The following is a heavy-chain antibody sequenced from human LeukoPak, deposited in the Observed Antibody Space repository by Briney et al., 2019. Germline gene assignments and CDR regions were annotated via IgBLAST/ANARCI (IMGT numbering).Heavy chain of an antibody. J-gene: IGHJ4*02. V-gene: IGHV3-21*01. D-gene: IGHD3-10*01. Sequence: GGSLRLSCAASGFTFSSYEMNWVRLAPGKGLEWVSSISSSSSYIYYADSVKGRFTISRDNAKNSLYLQMNSLRAEDTAVYYCARGSPYGSGSYPANFDNWGQGTLVTVSS. CDR3: ARGSPYGSGSYPANFDN. CDR1: GFTFSSYE. CDR2: ISSSSSYI.